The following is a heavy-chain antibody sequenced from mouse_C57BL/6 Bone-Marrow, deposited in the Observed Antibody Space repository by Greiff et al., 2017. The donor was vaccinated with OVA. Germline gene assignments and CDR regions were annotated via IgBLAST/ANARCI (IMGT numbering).Heavy chain of an antibody. CDR1: GFNIKDDY. CDR2: IVPENGDT. Sequence: VQLQQSGAELVRPGASVTLSCTASGFNIKDDYMQWVKQRPEQGLEWIGWIVPENGDTEYASKFQGKATITADTSSNTAYLQLSSLTSEDTAVYYCNSYRIFDYWGQGTPLTGSS. V-gene: IGHV14-4*01. J-gene: IGHJ2*01. CDR3: NSYRIFDY. D-gene: IGHD6-5*01.